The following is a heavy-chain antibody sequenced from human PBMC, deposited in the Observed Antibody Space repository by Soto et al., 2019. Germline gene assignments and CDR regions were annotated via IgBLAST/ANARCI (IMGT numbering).Heavy chain of an antibody. J-gene: IGHJ6*02. CDR2: FDPEDGET. CDR3: ATASLADDYYYYGMDV. Sequence: GASVKVSCKVSGYTLTELSMHWVRQAPGKGLEWMGGFDPEDGETIYAQKFQGRVTMTEDTSTDTAYMELSSLRSEDTAVYYCATASLADDYYYYGMDVWGQGTTVTVSS. V-gene: IGHV1-24*01. D-gene: IGHD6-19*01. CDR1: GYTLTELS.